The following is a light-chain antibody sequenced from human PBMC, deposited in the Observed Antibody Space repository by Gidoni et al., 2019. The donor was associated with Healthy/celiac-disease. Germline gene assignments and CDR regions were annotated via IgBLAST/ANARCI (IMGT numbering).Light chain of an antibody. CDR2: YAR. Sequence: YVLTQPPSVSVAPGKTARITCGGNNNGSKSVHWYQQKPGQAHVLVIYYARDLHSGIPERFSGSNAGNTATLTISRVEAGDEADYYCQVWDSSSDHRVVFGGGTKLTVL. J-gene: IGLJ2*01. V-gene: IGLV3-21*04. CDR1: NNGSKS. CDR3: QVWDSSSDHRVV.